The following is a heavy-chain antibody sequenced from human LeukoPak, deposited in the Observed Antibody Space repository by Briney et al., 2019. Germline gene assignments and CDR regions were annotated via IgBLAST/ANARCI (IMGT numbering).Heavy chain of an antibody. D-gene: IGHD3-16*01. CDR1: GYTFTGYY. CDR3: ARDTLTNYYGMDV. V-gene: IGHV1-2*02. J-gene: IGHJ6*02. CDR2: INPNSGGT. Sequence: RASVKVSCKASGYTFTGYYMHWVRQAPGQGLEWMGWINPNSGGTNYAQKFQGRVTMTRDTSISTAYMELSRLRSDDTAVYYCARDTLTNYYGMDVWGQGTTVTVSS.